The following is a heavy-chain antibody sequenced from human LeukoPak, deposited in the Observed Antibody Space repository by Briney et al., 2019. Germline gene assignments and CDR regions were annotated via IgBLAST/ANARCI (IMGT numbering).Heavy chain of an antibody. CDR2: ISSGSSAI. CDR3: AELGITMIGGV. CDR1: GFTFTTYS. Sequence: GGSLRLSCEASGFTFTTYSMTWVRQAPGKGLEWVSIISSGSSAIFSADALKGRFTISRDNAKNSLYLQMNSLRAEDTAVYYCAELGITMIGGVWGKGTTVTISS. V-gene: IGHV3-21*01. J-gene: IGHJ6*04. D-gene: IGHD3-10*02.